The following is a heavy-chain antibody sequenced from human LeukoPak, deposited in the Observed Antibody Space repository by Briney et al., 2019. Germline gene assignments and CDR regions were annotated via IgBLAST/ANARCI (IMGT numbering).Heavy chain of an antibody. Sequence: SGTLSLTPTVSGGSLRRGSYHRSWIRPPPGEGLGWIGGIFTSGSTTYNPPPKSGVTISVDTSKKQFCLRLSSVTAADTAVYYCAREYCGSGSCHPEYFQHWGQGTLVTVSS. V-gene: IGHV4-61*02. CDR1: GGSLRRGSYH. D-gene: IGHD2-15*01. J-gene: IGHJ1*01. CDR3: AREYCGSGSCHPEYFQH. CDR2: IFTSGST.